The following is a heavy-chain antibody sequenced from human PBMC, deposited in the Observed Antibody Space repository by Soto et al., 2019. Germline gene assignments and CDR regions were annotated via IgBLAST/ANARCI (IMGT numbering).Heavy chain of an antibody. J-gene: IGHJ4*02. V-gene: IGHV4-31*03. CDR1: GGSISSGGYY. CDR3: AKVYGYYYDSPRGGYFDY. D-gene: IGHD3-22*01. Sequence: KPSETLSLTCTVSGGSISSGGYYWSWIRQHPGKGLEWIGYIYYSGSTYYNPSLKSRVTISVDTSKNQFSLKLSSVTAEDTAVYYCAKVYGYYYDSPRGGYFDYWGQGTLVTVSS. CDR2: IYYSGST.